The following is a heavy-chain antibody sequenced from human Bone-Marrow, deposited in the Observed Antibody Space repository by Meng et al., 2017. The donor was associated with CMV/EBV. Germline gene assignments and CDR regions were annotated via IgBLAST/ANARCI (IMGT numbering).Heavy chain of an antibody. D-gene: IGHD2-2*02. CDR2: INWNGGST. J-gene: IGHJ4*02. CDR1: GFTFDDYG. Sequence: GESLKISCAASGFTFDDYGMSWVRQAPGKGLEWVSGINWNGGSTGYADPVKGRFIISRDNAKNSLYLQMNSLRAEDTALYYCARGGEYQLLYKPPGFDYWGQGTLVTIYS. V-gene: IGHV3-20*04. CDR3: ARGGEYQLLYKPPGFDY.